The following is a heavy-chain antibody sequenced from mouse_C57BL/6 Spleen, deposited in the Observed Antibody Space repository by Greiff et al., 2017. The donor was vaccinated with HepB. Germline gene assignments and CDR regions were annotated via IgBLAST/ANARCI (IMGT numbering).Heavy chain of an antibody. D-gene: IGHD2-3*01. CDR2: INPNNGGT. Sequence: EVKLQESGPELVKPGASVKMSCKASGYTFTDYNMHWVKQSHGKSLEWIGYINPNNGGTSYNQKFKGKATLTVNKSSSTAYMELRSLTSEDSAVYYCARIYDGYYVTFFAYWGQGTLVTVSA. J-gene: IGHJ3*01. CDR1: GYTFTDYN. V-gene: IGHV1-22*01. CDR3: ARIYDGYYVTFFAY.